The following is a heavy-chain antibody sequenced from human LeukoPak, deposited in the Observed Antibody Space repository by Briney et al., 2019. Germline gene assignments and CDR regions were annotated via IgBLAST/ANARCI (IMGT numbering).Heavy chain of an antibody. CDR1: GNTFSNYD. J-gene: IGHJ5*02. CDR3: AKSKRAYDDFWDGDSHWFAT. V-gene: IGHV1-8*01. Sequence: APLRPSCKASGNTFSNYDVNCVRQSSGQGLEWRRWMNPNSGNTGYAKKCQGRVTMTEEISINTTYMDLSRLTSDDTAVYFCAKSKRAYDDFWDGDSHWFATWGQGTLVTVSS. D-gene: IGHD3-3*01. CDR2: MNPNSGNT.